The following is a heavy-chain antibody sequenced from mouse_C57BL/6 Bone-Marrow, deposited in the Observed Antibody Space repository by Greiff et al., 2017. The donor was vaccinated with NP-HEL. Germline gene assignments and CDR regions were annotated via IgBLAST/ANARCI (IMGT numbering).Heavy chain of an antibody. CDR1: GYTFTSYW. CDR3: ARSACYYGFAY. J-gene: IGHJ3*01. V-gene: IGHV1-64*01. CDR2: IHPNSGST. D-gene: IGHD1-1*01. Sequence: QVQLQQPGAELVKPGASVKLSCKASGYTFTSYWMHWVKQRPGQGLEWIGMIHPNSGSTNYNEKFKSKATLTVDKSSSTAYMQLSSLTSEDSAVYYCARSACYYGFAYWGQGTLVTVSA.